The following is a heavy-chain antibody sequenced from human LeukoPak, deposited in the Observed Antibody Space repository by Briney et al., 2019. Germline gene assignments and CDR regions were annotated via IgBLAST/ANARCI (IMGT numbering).Heavy chain of an antibody. CDR3: ARDVLTGYPNWFDP. D-gene: IGHD3-9*01. V-gene: IGHV3-7*03. CDR1: GFTFSSYW. CDR2: IKQDGSEK. J-gene: IGHJ5*02. Sequence: GGSLRLYCEASGFTFSSYWMSWVRQAPGKGLEWVANIKQDGSEKYYVDSVKGRFTISRDNAKNSLYLQMNSLRAEDTAVYYCARDVLTGYPNWFDPWGQGTLVTVSS.